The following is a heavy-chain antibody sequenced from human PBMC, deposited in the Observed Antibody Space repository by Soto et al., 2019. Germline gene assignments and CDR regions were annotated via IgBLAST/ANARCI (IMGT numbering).Heavy chain of an antibody. D-gene: IGHD5-18*01. CDR2: IYYSGST. J-gene: IGHJ3*02. CDR1: GGSVSSGSYH. Sequence: SETLSLTCTVSGGSVSSGSYHWSWIRQPPGKGLEWIGYIYYSGSTNYKPSLKNRVTISVDTSKNQFSLKLSSVTAADTAVYYCARRYGKNAFDIWGQGTMVTVSS. CDR3: ARRYGKNAFDI. V-gene: IGHV4-61*01.